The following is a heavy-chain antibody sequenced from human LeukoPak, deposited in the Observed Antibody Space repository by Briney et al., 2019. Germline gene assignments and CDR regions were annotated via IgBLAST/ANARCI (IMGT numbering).Heavy chain of an antibody. CDR2: IWYDGSNK. J-gene: IGHJ4*02. CDR1: GFTFSSYG. D-gene: IGHD5-24*01. Sequence: GGSLRLSCAASGFTFSSYGMHWVRQAPGKGLEWVAVIWYDGSNKYYADSVKGRFTISGDNSKNTLYLQMNSLRAEDTAVYYCARDGDGYNPDYWGQGTLVTVSS. CDR3: ARDGDGYNPDY. V-gene: IGHV3-33*01.